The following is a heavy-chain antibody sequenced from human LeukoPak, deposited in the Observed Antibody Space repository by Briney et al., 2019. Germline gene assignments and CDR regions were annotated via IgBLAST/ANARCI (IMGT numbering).Heavy chain of an antibody. CDR3: ARHSYCSGGSCSYAY. CDR1: GGSFSAYY. D-gene: IGHD2-15*01. Sequence: SETLSLPCAVHGGSFSAYYWSWIRHPPGRGLEWSGEINHRGSTNYTPSLKRRVTISVDTSKTQFSLKLSSVTAADTAVYYCARHSYCSGGSCSYAYWGQGTLVAVSS. J-gene: IGHJ4*02. V-gene: IGHV4-34*01. CDR2: INHRGST.